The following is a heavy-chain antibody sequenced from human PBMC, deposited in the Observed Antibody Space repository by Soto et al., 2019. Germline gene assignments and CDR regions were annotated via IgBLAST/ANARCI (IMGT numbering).Heavy chain of an antibody. Sequence: ASVTVSCQASCYSFSGYAVIWVRQAPGQGPEWMGWISAYNGNTNYAQKLQGRVTMTTDTSTSTAYMELRSLRSDDTAVYYCARDSYCTNGVCYGDYYYYYMDVWGKGTTVTVSS. D-gene: IGHD2-8*01. CDR1: CYSFSGYA. CDR3: ARDSYCTNGVCYGDYYYYYMDV. CDR2: ISAYNGNT. J-gene: IGHJ6*03. V-gene: IGHV1-18*01.